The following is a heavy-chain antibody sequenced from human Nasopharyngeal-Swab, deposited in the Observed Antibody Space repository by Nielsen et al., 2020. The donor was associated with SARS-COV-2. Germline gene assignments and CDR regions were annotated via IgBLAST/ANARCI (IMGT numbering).Heavy chain of an antibody. V-gene: IGHV3-21*01. CDR2: ISSSSSYI. D-gene: IGHD3-3*01. J-gene: IGHJ4*02. CDR1: GFTFNNYN. Sequence: GESLKISCAASGFTFNNYNFNWVRQAPGKGLEWVSSISSSSSYIYYADSVKGRFPISRDNAKNSLYLQMNSLRAADTAVYYCARDGLDYDFWSAYFMDVWGQGTLVTVSS. CDR3: ARDGLDYDFWSAYFMDV.